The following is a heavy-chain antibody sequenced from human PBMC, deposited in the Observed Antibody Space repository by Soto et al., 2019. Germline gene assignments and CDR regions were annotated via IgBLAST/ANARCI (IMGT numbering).Heavy chain of an antibody. Sequence: ASLQVSCKASGYTFTGYYMHWVRQAPGQGLEWMGWINPNSGGTNYAQKFQGRITMTRDTSISTAYMELSRLRSDDTAVYYCARDRRRAAAGTTGPGMDVWGQGTTVTVSS. V-gene: IGHV1-2*02. CDR3: ARDRRRAAAGTTGPGMDV. J-gene: IGHJ6*02. CDR2: INPNSGGT. CDR1: GYTFTGYY. D-gene: IGHD6-13*01.